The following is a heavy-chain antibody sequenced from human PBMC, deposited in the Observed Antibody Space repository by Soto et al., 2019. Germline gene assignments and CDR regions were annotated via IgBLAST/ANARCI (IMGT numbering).Heavy chain of an antibody. CDR2: IYYSGST. CDR1: GGSISSYY. V-gene: IGHV4-59*01. CDR3: ARVTFSSSTSCCNYYYYMDV. J-gene: IGHJ6*03. D-gene: IGHD2-2*01. Sequence: PSETLSLTCTVSGGSISSYYWSWIRQPPGKGLEWIGYIYYSGSTNYNPSLKSRVTISVDTSKNQFSLKLSSVTAADTAVYYCARVTFSSSTSCCNYYYYMDVWGKGTTVTVS.